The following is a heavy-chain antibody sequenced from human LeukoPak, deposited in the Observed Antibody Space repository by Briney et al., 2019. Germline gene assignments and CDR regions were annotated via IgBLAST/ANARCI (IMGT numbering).Heavy chain of an antibody. V-gene: IGHV4-31*03. CDR1: GGSISSGGYY. J-gene: IGHJ4*02. CDR2: IYYSGST. CDR3: ARDMEGGYYFDY. D-gene: IGHD3-16*01. Sequence: SETLSLTCTVSGGSISSGGYYWSWIRQHPGKGLEWIGYIYYSGSTYYNPSLKSRVTISVDTSKNQFSLKLSSVTAADTAVYYCARDMEGGYYFDYWGQGTLVTVSS.